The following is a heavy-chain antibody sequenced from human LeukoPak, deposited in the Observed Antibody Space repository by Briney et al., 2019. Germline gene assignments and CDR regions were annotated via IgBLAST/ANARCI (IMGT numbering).Heavy chain of an antibody. CDR3: ARDRGPYGDYDIHFDY. J-gene: IGHJ4*02. CDR2: IYYSGST. V-gene: IGHV4-39*07. CDR1: GGSISSSNFY. Sequence: SETLSLTCTVSGGSISSSNFYWGWIRQPPGKGLEWIGSIYYSGSTYYNPPLKSRVSISVDTTRNQFSLKLSSVTAADTAVYYCARDRGPYGDYDIHFDYWGQGTLVTVSS. D-gene: IGHD3-9*01.